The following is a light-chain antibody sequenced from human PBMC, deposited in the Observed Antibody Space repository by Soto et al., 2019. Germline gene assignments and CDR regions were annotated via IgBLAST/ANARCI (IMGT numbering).Light chain of an antibody. Sequence: DIVLTQSPVTLSLSPGERATISCRASQSISNYLAWYQQKPGQAPRLLISDASKRANGIPVRFSGSGSGTDFTLTISSLEPEDFAVYYCQQRSSWLTFGGGTKVELK. CDR3: QQRSSWLT. CDR1: QSISNY. J-gene: IGKJ4*01. CDR2: DAS. V-gene: IGKV3-11*01.